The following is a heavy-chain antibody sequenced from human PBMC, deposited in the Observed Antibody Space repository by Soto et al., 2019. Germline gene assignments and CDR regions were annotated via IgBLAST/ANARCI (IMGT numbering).Heavy chain of an antibody. V-gene: IGHV6-1*01. CDR2: TYYRSKWYN. CDR3: ARVEAVAGNYYYYGMDV. D-gene: IGHD6-19*01. Sequence: PSQTLSLTCAISGDSVSSNSAAWNWIRQSPSRGLEWLGRTYYRSKWYNDYAVSVKSRITINPDTSKNQFSLRLNSVTPEDTAVYYCARVEAVAGNYYYYGMDVWGQGTTVTVSS. J-gene: IGHJ6*02. CDR1: GDSVSSNSAA.